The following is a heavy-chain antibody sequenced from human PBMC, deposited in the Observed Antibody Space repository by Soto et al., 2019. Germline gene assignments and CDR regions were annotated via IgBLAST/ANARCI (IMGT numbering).Heavy chain of an antibody. D-gene: IGHD5-18*01. J-gene: IGHJ4*02. CDR3: VSDRGYGHASAPYS. V-gene: IGHV3-30*03. Sequence: QAHLVESGGGVVQPGRSLRLSCAASGFTFTSYGMHWVRQAPGTRLEWVAVISYDGGLQHYADSVKGRFTISRDNSTNMVLLQMNSLRAEETAVYYWVSDRGYGHASAPYSWGQGTLVSVAS. CDR1: GFTFTSYG. CDR2: ISYDGGLQ.